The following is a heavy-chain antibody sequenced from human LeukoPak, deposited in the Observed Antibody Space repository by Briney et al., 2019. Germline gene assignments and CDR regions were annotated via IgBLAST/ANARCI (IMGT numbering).Heavy chain of an antibody. D-gene: IGHD5-18*01. CDR3: ARDSSTAMVGY. V-gene: IGHV3-23*01. Sequence: GGSLRLSCAASGFTFSSYAMSWVRQAPGKGLEWVSAISGSGGSTYYADSVKGRFTISRDNSRDTLYLQMNSLRAEDTAVYYCARDSSTAMVGYWGQGTLVTVSS. J-gene: IGHJ4*02. CDR1: GFTFSSYA. CDR2: ISGSGGST.